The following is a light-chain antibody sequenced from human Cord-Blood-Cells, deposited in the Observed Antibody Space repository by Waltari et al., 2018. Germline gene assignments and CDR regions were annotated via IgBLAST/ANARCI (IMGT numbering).Light chain of an antibody. V-gene: IGKV1-33*01. Sequence: DIQLTQSPSSLSASVGDRVTITCQASQDISNYLNWYQQKPGKAPNLLTYDASNLETGVPSRFSGSGSGTDFTFTISSLQPEDIATYYCQQYDNLPFTFGPGTKVDIK. CDR2: DAS. CDR3: QQYDNLPFT. J-gene: IGKJ3*01. CDR1: QDISNY.